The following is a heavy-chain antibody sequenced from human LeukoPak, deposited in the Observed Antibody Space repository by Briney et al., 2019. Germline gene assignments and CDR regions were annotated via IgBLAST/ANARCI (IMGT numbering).Heavy chain of an antibody. CDR2: ISGNGDYT. J-gene: IGHJ4*02. CDR3: AKRGIAAAASFDY. D-gene: IGHD6-13*01. V-gene: IGHV3-23*01. Sequence: GGSLRLSCAASGFTFSIYAISWVRQAPGKGLEWVSTISGNGDYTYYADSVKGRFTISRDNSKNTLYLQMNSLRADDTAVYYCAKRGIAAAASFDYWGQGTLVSVSS. CDR1: GFTFSIYA.